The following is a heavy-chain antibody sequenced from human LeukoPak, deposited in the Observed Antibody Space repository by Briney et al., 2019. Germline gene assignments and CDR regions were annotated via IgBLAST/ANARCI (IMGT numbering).Heavy chain of an antibody. CDR2: IYYSGIT. CDR1: GGSIGSSTFY. V-gene: IGHV4-39*01. D-gene: IGHD2-15*01. Sequence: SETLSLTCTVSGGSIGSSTFYWGWIRQPPGKGLEWIGSIYYSGITYYNPSLKSRITVSVDTSKNQFSLKLSSVTAADTAVYYCARRGVVAAIDYWDQGTLVTVSS. J-gene: IGHJ4*02. CDR3: ARRGVVAAIDY.